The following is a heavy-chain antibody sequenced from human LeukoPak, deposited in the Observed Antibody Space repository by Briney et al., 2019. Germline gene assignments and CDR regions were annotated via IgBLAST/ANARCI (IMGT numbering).Heavy chain of an antibody. J-gene: IGHJ6*02. CDR2: VFWNGVDK. Sequence: GGSLRLSCVASGFIVNDHAMHWVRLTPGKGLEWVAGVFWNGVDKGYADSVKGRFTIFRDNAKNSMYLQMNSLTIEDTALYYCSKDISAGGLDVWGPGTPVTVSS. V-gene: IGHV3-9*01. CDR1: GFIVNDHA. CDR3: SKDISAGGLDV. D-gene: IGHD2-21*01.